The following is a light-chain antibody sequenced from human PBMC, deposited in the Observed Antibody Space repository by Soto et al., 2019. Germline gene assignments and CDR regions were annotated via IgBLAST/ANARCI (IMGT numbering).Light chain of an antibody. CDR2: VTS. J-gene: IGKJ1*01. Sequence: EIVLTQSPATLSSFPGERVTLSCRSSQTLSNRLAEDQHKPDQAPRLLIYVTSNRATGIPARFSGSGSGTDYTLTISSLEPEDSAVYYCHQRQSWPRTFGQGTKVDI. CDR1: QTLSNR. V-gene: IGKV3-11*01. CDR3: HQRQSWPRT.